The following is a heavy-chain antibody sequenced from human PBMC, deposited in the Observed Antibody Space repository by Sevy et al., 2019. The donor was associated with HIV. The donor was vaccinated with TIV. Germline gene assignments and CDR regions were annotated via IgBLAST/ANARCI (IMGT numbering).Heavy chain of an antibody. Sequence: GGSLRLSCTASGMIFRSYSMNWVRQAPGKGLEWVSSISVNNDYQYYADSVKGRFTISRDNSKNTLYLHMNSLRLEDTAVYYCARYVDSCIGVSRYTIDFWGQGTMVTVSS. CDR3: ARYVDSCIGVSRYTIDF. J-gene: IGHJ3*01. V-gene: IGHV3-21*06. D-gene: IGHD2-2*02. CDR2: ISVNNDYQ. CDR1: GMIFRSYS.